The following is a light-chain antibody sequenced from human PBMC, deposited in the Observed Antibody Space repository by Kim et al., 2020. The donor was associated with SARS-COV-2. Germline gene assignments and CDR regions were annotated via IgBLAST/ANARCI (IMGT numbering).Light chain of an antibody. J-gene: IGKJ4*01. CDR3: QRYNIVPLT. Sequence: DIQMTQSPSSLSAFVGDRVTITCRASQDIGNYLAWYQQKPGNVPRLLIYSASTLQSGIPSRFSGSGSGTHFTLTIGSLQPEDVATYYCQRYNIVPLTFGGGTKVDIK. CDR1: QDIGNY. CDR2: SAS. V-gene: IGKV1-27*01.